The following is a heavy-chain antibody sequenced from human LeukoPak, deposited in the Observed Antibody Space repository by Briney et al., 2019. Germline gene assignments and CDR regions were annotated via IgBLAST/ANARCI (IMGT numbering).Heavy chain of an antibody. CDR3: ARVGYSGWNLEY. Sequence: GGSLRLXCAASGFTFRSYWMSWVRQAPGKGLEWVANINQGGSVKYYVDSVKGRFTISRDDAKNSLYVQMNSLRDEDTAVYYCARVGYSGWNLEYWGQGTLVTVSS. CDR2: INQGGSVK. V-gene: IGHV3-7*01. J-gene: IGHJ4*02. D-gene: IGHD5-12*01. CDR1: GFTFRSYW.